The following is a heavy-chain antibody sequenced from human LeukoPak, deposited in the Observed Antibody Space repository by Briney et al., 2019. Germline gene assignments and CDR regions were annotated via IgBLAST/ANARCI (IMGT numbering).Heavy chain of an antibody. CDR2: IKEDGSEK. V-gene: IGHV3-7*03. CDR1: GFIFSSYW. D-gene: IGHD2-2*01. Sequence: GGSLRLSCAASGFIFSSYWMSWVRQAPGKGLEWVANIKEDGSEKYYVDSVKGRFTISRDNAKNSLYLQTNSLRAEDTAVYYCARRTLRYCSSTSCPAQYYGVDVWGKGTTVTVSS. CDR3: ARRTLRYCSSTSCPAQYYGVDV. J-gene: IGHJ6*04.